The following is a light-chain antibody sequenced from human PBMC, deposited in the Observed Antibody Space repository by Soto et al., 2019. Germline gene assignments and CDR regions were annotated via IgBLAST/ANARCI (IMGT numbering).Light chain of an antibody. J-gene: IGLJ1*01. Sequence: QSALTQPASVSGSPGQSITISCTGTSSDIGAYNYVSWYQQHPGKAPKLMIFDVSDRPSGVSNRFSGSKSGNTAFLTISGLQAEDEADYYCISYTDSRTYVFGTGTKVTVL. CDR1: SSDIGAYNY. V-gene: IGLV2-14*03. CDR3: ISYTDSRTYV. CDR2: DVS.